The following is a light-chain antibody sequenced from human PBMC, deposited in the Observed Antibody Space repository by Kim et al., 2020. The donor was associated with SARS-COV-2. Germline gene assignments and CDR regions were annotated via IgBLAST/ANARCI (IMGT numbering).Light chain of an antibody. CDR2: DAS. CDR3: SSYTSSSTLV. J-gene: IGLJ3*02. V-gene: IGLV2-14*01. Sequence: QSALTQPASVSGSPGQSITISCTGTSSDVGGYNYVSWYQQHPGKAPKLMIYDASKRPSGVSNRFSGSKSGNTASLTISGLQAEDEADYYCSSYTSSSTLVFGGGTQLTVL. CDR1: SSDVGGYNY.